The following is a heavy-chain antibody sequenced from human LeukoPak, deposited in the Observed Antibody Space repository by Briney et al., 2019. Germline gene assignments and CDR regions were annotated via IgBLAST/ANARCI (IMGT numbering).Heavy chain of an antibody. CDR1: GYTFTSYG. Sequence: ASVKVSCKASGYTFTSYGISWVRQAPGQGLEWMGWISAYNGNTNYAQKLQGRVTMTTDTFTSTAYMELRSLRSDDTAVYYCARGGGYYYDSSGYQIDYWGQGTLVTVSS. V-gene: IGHV1-18*01. CDR3: ARGGGYYYDSSGYQIDY. CDR2: ISAYNGNT. J-gene: IGHJ4*02. D-gene: IGHD3-22*01.